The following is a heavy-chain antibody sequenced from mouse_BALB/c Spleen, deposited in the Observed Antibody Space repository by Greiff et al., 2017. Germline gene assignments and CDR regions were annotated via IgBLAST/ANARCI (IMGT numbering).Heavy chain of an antibody. CDR2: IRNKANGYTT. CDR3: ARDPYGNFDY. J-gene: IGHJ2*01. Sequence: EVQLVESGGGLVQPGGSLRLSCATSGFTFTDYYMSWVRQPPGKALEWLGFIRNKANGYTTEYSASVKGRFTISRDNSQSILYLQMNTLRAEDSATYYCARDPYGNFDYWGQGTTLTVSS. CDR1: GFTFTDYY. D-gene: IGHD2-1*01. V-gene: IGHV7-3*02.